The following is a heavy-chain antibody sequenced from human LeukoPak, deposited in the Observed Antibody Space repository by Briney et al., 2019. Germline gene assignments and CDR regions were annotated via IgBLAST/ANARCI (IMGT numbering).Heavy chain of an antibody. D-gene: IGHD2-2*01. CDR2: IYYSGRT. CDR3: ARRLAMGYYYYGMDV. CDR1: GGSISSYY. V-gene: IGHV4-59*01. J-gene: IGHJ6*02. Sequence: SESLSLTCTVSGGSISSYYWSWIRQPPGKGLEWIGYIYYSGRTNYNPSLKSRVTISVDTSKNQFSLKLSSVTAADTAVYYCARRLAMGYYYYGMDVWGQGTTVTVSS.